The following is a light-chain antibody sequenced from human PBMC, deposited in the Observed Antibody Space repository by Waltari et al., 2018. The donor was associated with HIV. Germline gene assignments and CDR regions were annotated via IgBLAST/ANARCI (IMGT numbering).Light chain of an antibody. CDR2: EVS. Sequence: QSALTQPPSASGSPGQSITISCTGTSSDVGGYNCCPWYQQLPGKAPKLMIYEVSNRPSGVSNRFFGSKSGNTASLTISGLQAEDEADYYCSSYTSSSTVIFGGGTKLTVL. J-gene: IGLJ2*01. CDR1: SSDVGGYNC. V-gene: IGLV2-14*01. CDR3: SSYTSSSTVI.